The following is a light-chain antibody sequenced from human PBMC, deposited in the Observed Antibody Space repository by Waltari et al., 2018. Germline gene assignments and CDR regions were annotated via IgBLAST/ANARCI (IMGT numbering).Light chain of an antibody. CDR1: SSNFGAGYD. Sequence: QSVLTQPPSMSGAPGQKVTIPCTGGSSNFGAGYDVHWYQQCPGEAPKLLLFGHPNRGYGVHGRFSGASSGHSAALASARRQCEDEDVYYCQSFDSNLSAWVFGGGTKLTVL. CDR3: QSFDSNLSAWV. J-gene: IGLJ3*02. V-gene: IGLV1-40*01. CDR2: GHP.